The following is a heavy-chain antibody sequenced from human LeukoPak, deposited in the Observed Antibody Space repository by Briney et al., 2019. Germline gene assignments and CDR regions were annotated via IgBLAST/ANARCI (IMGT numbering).Heavy chain of an antibody. Sequence: SSETLSLTCAVYGGSFSGYYWSWIRQPPGKGLEWIGEINHSGSTNYNPSLKSRVTISVDTSKNQFSLKLSSVTAADTAVYYCARIRYSSGWLDYWGQGTLVTVSS. V-gene: IGHV4-34*01. CDR3: ARIRYSSGWLDY. J-gene: IGHJ4*02. CDR2: INHSGST. D-gene: IGHD6-19*01. CDR1: GGSFSGYY.